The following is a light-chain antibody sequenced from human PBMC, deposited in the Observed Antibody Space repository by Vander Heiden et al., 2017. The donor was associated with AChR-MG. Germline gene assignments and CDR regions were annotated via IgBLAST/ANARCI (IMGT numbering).Light chain of an antibody. CDR3: QQSYSTRGT. Sequence: DIQMTQPPSSLSASVGDRVTITCRASQSISSYLNWYQQKPGKAPKLLIYAASSLQSGVPSRFSGSGSGTDFTLTISSLQPEDFATYYCQQSYSTRGTFGQGTKVEIK. J-gene: IGKJ1*01. V-gene: IGKV1-39*01. CDR2: AAS. CDR1: QSISSY.